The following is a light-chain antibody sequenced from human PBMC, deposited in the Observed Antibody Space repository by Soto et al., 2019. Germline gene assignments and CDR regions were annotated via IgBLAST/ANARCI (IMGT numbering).Light chain of an antibody. J-gene: IGKJ2*01. Sequence: DIQMTQSPSSLSASVGDRVTITCRASQSISSYLNWYQQKPGKAPKLLNYAASSLQSGVPSRFSGSGSGTDFTLTISSLQPEDFETYYCQQSYSTPHTFGQGTKLEIK. V-gene: IGKV1-39*01. CDR1: QSISSY. CDR3: QQSYSTPHT. CDR2: AAS.